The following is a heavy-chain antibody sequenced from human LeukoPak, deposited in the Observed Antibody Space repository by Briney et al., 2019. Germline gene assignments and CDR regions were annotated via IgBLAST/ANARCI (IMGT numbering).Heavy chain of an antibody. D-gene: IGHD3-22*01. CDR1: GFTFSSYA. Sequence: PGRSLRLSCAASGFTFSSYAMHWVRQAPGKGLEWVAVISYDGSNKYYADSVKGRFTISRDNSKNTLYLQMNSLRAEDTAVYYCARLPFYDSSGYWGQGTLVTVSS. CDR3: ARLPFYDSSGY. V-gene: IGHV3-30-3*01. CDR2: ISYDGSNK. J-gene: IGHJ4*02.